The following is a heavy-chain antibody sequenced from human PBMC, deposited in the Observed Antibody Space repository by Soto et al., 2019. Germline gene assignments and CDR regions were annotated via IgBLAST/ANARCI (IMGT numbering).Heavy chain of an antibody. CDR2: SRDKVHSHTT. CDR3: ARGVVSTGYFDY. CDR1: GFTFSDYY. Sequence: EVQLAESGGGLVQPGGSLRLSCAASGFTFSDYYMDWVRQAPGKGLDWVGRSRDKVHSHTTEYAASVKGRFTISRGDSENSLYLQMNSLKTEDTAVYYCARGVVSTGYFDYWGQGTLVTVSS. V-gene: IGHV3-72*01. J-gene: IGHJ4*02. D-gene: IGHD5-12*01.